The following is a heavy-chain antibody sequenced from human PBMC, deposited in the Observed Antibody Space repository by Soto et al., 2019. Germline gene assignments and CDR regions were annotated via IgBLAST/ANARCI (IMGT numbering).Heavy chain of an antibody. D-gene: IGHD3-9*01. CDR1: GYTFTSYG. Sequence: ASLKVSCKASGYTFTSYGISWVRQAPGQGLEWMGWTSAYNGNTNYAQKLQGRVTMTTDTSTSTAYMELRSLRSDDTAVYYCARTEGRYFDWLSSYYFDYWGQGTLVTVSS. CDR3: ARTEGRYFDWLSSYYFDY. J-gene: IGHJ4*02. V-gene: IGHV1-18*01. CDR2: TSAYNGNT.